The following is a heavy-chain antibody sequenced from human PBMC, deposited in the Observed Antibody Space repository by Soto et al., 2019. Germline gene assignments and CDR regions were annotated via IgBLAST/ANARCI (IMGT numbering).Heavy chain of an antibody. CDR1: GFTFSGYE. CDR2: ISSGGSTI. J-gene: IGHJ4*02. D-gene: IGHD6-13*01. CDR3: ARDGPAADFDY. Sequence: EVQLVESGGGLVQPGVSLRLSCAASGFTFSGYEMNWVRQAPGKGLEWVSYISSGGSTIFYADSVKGRFTTSRDNAKNSLYLQMRSLRADDTAVYYCARDGPAADFDYWGQGTLVTVSS. V-gene: IGHV3-48*03.